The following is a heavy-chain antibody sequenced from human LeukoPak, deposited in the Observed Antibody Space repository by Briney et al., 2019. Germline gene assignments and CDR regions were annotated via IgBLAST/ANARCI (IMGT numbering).Heavy chain of an antibody. Sequence: SETLSLTCTVSGGSISSSSYYWGWIRQPPGKGLEWIGSIYYSGSTYYNPSLKSRVTISVDTSKNQFSLKLNSLTTADTAVYYCTRGAGWLIDYWGQGILVTVSS. CDR3: TRGAGWLIDY. J-gene: IGHJ4*02. V-gene: IGHV4-39*07. CDR2: IYYSGST. D-gene: IGHD3-16*01. CDR1: GGSISSSSYY.